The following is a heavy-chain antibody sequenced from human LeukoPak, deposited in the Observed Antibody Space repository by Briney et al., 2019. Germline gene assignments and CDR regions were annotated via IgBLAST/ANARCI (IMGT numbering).Heavy chain of an antibody. J-gene: IGHJ4*02. V-gene: IGHV1-2*02. Sequence: PGRSLRLSCAASGFTFSSYGMHWVRQAPGQGLEWMGWINPNSGGTNFAQKFQGRVTMTRDTSITTAYMELSRLRSDDTAVYYCAREIPCSSSSCLDYWGQGILVTVSS. D-gene: IGHD2-2*01. CDR2: INPNSGGT. CDR1: GFTFSSYG. CDR3: AREIPCSSSSCLDY.